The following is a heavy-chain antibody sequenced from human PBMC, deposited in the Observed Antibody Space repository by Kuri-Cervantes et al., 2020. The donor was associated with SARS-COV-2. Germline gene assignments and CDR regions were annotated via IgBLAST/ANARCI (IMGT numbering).Heavy chain of an antibody. V-gene: IGHV6-1*01. CDR1: GDSVSSNSAA. CDR3: ARGQLSGVFGELYIDY. CDR2: TYYRSKWYN. D-gene: IGHD3-10*01. Sequence: SETLSLTCAISGDSVSSNSAAWNWIRQSPSRGLEWLGRTYYRSKWYNDYAVSVKSRITINPDTSKNQFSLQLNSVTPEDTAVYYCARGQLSGVFGELYIDYWGQGTLVTVSS. J-gene: IGHJ4*02.